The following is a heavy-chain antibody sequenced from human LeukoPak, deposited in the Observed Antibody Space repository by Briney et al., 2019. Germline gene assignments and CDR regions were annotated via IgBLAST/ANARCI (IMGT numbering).Heavy chain of an antibody. V-gene: IGHV5-51*01. J-gene: IGHJ4*02. CDR3: ARKYSSGWPN. Sequence: GESLKISCQGSGYSFTTYWIGWVRLMPGKGLEWMGIIYPGDADTRYSTSFQGQVTISADKSINTAYLQRSSLKASDTAMYYCARKYSSGWPNWGQGTLVTVSS. CDR1: GYSFTTYW. CDR2: IYPGDADT. D-gene: IGHD6-19*01.